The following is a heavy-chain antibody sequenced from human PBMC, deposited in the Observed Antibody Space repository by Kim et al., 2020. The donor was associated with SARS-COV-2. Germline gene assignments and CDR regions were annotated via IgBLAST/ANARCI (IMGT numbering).Heavy chain of an antibody. Sequence: YNPSLKSRVTISVDTSKKQFSLELSSVTAADTAVYYCARAGGSSGYDLDYWGQGTLVTVSS. V-gene: IGHV4-31*02. D-gene: IGHD3-22*01. J-gene: IGHJ4*02. CDR3: ARAGGSSGYDLDY.